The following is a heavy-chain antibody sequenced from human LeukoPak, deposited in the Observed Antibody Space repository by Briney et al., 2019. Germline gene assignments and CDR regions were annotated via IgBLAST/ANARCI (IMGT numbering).Heavy chain of an antibody. CDR3: ARTLSFDY. CDR1: GYTFTGYE. Sequence: ASVKVSCKASGYTFTGYEMHWVREAPGQRLEWMGRINPNSGGTTYAQKFQGRVTMTRDTSISTAYMELSRLRSDDTAVYYCARTLSFDYWGQGTLVTVSS. V-gene: IGHV1-2*06. J-gene: IGHJ4*02. CDR2: INPNSGGT.